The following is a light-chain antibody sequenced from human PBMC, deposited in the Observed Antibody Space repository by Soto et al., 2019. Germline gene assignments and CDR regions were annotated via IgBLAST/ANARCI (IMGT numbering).Light chain of an antibody. CDR2: EVS. V-gene: IGLV2-18*02. J-gene: IGLJ1*01. Sequence: QSALTQPPSVSGSPGQSGTISCTGTSSDVGSYNSVSWYQQPPGTVPKLMIYEVSNLPSGIPDRFSGSKSGNTASLTISGLQAEDEADYYCSSYTTSNTYVFGTGTKVNVL. CDR1: SSDVGSYNS. CDR3: SSYTTSNTYV.